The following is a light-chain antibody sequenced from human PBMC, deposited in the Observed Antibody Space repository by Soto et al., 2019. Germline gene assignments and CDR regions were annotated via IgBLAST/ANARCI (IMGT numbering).Light chain of an antibody. CDR2: KAS. CDR1: QSISSY. Sequence: IQMPQSPSSLSASVGDRVTITCRASQSISSYLNWYQQKPGKAPKLLSYKASTLKSGVPSRFRGSGSGTDFTLTISSLQPEDFATYYCQQLNSYPHTFGQGTKVDI. J-gene: IGKJ1*01. V-gene: IGKV1-13*02. CDR3: QQLNSYPHT.